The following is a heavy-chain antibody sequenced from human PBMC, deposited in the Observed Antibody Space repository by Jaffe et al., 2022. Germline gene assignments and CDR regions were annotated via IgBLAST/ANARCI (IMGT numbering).Heavy chain of an antibody. D-gene: IGHD6-13*01. Sequence: QVQLVQSGAEVKKPGASVKVSCKASGYTFTSYDINWVRQATGQGLEWMGWMNPNSGNTGYAQKFQGRVTMTRNTSISTAYMELSSLRSEDTAVYYCATNSGSSSWYGVYYYYYMDVWGKGTTVTVSS. V-gene: IGHV1-8*01. J-gene: IGHJ6*03. CDR1: GYTFTSYD. CDR2: MNPNSGNT. CDR3: ATNSGSSSWYGVYYYYYMDV.